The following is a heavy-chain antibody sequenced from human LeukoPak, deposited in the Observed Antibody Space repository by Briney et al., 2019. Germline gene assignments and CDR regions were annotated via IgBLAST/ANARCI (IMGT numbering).Heavy chain of an antibody. D-gene: IGHD3-10*01. CDR2: ISSSSSYI. CDR1: GFTFSSYS. J-gene: IGHJ4*02. CDR3: AGYGSGKKYYFDY. V-gene: IGHV3-21*01. Sequence: GRSLRLSCAASGFTFSSYSMNWVRQAPGKGLEWVSSISSSSSYIYYADSVKGRFTISRDNAKNSLYLQMNSLRAEDTAVYYCAGYGSGKKYYFDYWGQGTLVTVSS.